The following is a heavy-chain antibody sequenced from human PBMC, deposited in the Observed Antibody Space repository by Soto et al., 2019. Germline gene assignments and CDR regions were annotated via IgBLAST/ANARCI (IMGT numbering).Heavy chain of an antibody. V-gene: IGHV1-69*13. CDR2: IIPIFGTA. CDR3: ARAVSSWYPFFDY. Sequence: PGASVKVSCKASGGTFSSYAISWVRQAPGQGLEWMGGIIPIFGTANYAQKFQGRVTITADESTSTAYMELSSLRSEDTAVYYCARAVSSWYPFFDYWGQGTLVTVSS. D-gene: IGHD6-13*01. CDR1: GGTFSSYA. J-gene: IGHJ4*02.